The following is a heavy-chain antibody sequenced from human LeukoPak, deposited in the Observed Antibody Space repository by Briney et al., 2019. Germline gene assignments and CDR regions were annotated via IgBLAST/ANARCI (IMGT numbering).Heavy chain of an antibody. V-gene: IGHV5-51*01. CDR2: IYPGDSDT. D-gene: IGHD3-10*01. J-gene: IGHJ4*02. CDR3: ARLTDFYGSGSYYRASNYFDY. CDR1: GYSFTNHW. Sequence: GESLEISCKGSGYSFTNHWIGWVRQMPGKGLEWMGIIYPGDSDTRYSPSFQGQVSISADKSISSAYLQWNSVKASDTAMYYCARLTDFYGSGSYYRASNYFDYWGQGTLVTVSS.